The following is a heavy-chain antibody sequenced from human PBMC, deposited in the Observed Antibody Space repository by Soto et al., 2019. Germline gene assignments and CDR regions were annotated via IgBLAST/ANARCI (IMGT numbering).Heavy chain of an antibody. V-gene: IGHV3-21*01. CDR3: GSSSWMDWFDP. Sequence: EVQLVESGGGLVRPGGSLRLSCVASGFTFSSYSMNWVRQAPGKGLEWVSSISSSGTYIYYAESLKGRFTISRDNAKNSVYLQMTSLRAEDTAVYYCGSSSWMDWFDPWGQGTLVTVSS. J-gene: IGHJ5*02. D-gene: IGHD6-13*01. CDR2: ISSSGTYI. CDR1: GFTFSSYS.